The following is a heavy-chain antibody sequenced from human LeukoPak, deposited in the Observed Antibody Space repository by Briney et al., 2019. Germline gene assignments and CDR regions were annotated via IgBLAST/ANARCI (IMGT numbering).Heavy chain of an antibody. D-gene: IGHD6-19*01. J-gene: IGHJ3*02. CDR3: AKDLQQWLAHDAFDI. CDR2: INWNGGST. V-gene: IGHV3-20*04. CDR1: GFTFDDYG. Sequence: GGSLRLSCAASGFTFDDYGMSWVRQAPGKGLEWVSGINWNGGSTGYADSVKGRFTISRDDSKNTLSLQMNSLRAEDTATYYCAKDLQQWLAHDAFDIWGRGTMVTVSS.